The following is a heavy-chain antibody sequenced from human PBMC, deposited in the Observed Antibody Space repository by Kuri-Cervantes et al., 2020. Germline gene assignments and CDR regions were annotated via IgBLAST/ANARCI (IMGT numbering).Heavy chain of an antibody. D-gene: IGHD2-15*01. CDR2: INRSGST. V-gene: IGHV4-39*07. CDR1: GGSISSGDYY. Sequence: SETLSLTCTVSGGSISSGDYYWSWIRQPPGKGLEWIGEINRSGSTNYNPSLKSRVTISVDTSKNQFSLKLSSVTAADTAVYYCARGQEYCSGGSCRSYYFDYWGQGTLVTVSS. CDR3: ARGQEYCSGGSCRSYYFDY. J-gene: IGHJ4*02.